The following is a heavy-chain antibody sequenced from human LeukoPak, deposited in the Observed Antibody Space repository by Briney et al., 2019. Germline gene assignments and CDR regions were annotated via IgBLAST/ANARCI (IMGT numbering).Heavy chain of an antibody. CDR1: GGSISSGSYY. V-gene: IGHV4-61*02. D-gene: IGHD2-2*01. CDR3: ARGGLVVPAAIYYHYHGKDG. CDR2: IYTSGST. J-gene: IGHJ6*02. Sequence: PSETLSLTCTVSGGSISSGSYYWSWIRQPAGKGLEWIGRIYTSGSTNYNPSLKSRVTISVDTSKNQFSLKLSSVTAADTAVYYCARGGLVVPAAIYYHYHGKDGWGQGTTVTVPS.